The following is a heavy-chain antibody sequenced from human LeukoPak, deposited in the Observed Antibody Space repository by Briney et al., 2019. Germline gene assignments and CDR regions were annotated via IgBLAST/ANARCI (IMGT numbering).Heavy chain of an antibody. Sequence: SETLSLTCALYAGSFSGYYWGWTRHPPGEGLGWMGEINNSARTNYNPSLKSRVTISVDTSKKQFSLKLSSVTDADTAVYYCARDATGTATRDYYYMDVWGKGATVT. V-gene: IGHV4-34*01. J-gene: IGHJ6*03. CDR2: INNSART. CDR3: ARDATGTATRDYYYMDV. CDR1: AGSFSGYY. D-gene: IGHD1-1*01.